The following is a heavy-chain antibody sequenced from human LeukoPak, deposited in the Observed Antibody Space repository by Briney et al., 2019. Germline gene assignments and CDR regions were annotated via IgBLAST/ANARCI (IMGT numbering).Heavy chain of an antibody. CDR2: INTKTGNP. D-gene: IGHD3-10*01. Sequence: ASVKVSCKTSGYSFTNYGMNWVRQAPGQGLEWMGWINTKTGNPTYAQTFTGRFVFSLDTSVSTAYLQISSLKAEDTAVYYCARERGVVDYWGQGTLVTVSS. V-gene: IGHV7-4-1*02. J-gene: IGHJ4*02. CDR1: GYSFTNYG. CDR3: ARERGVVDY.